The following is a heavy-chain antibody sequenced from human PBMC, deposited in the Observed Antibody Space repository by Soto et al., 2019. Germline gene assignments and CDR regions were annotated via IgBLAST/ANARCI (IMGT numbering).Heavy chain of an antibody. V-gene: IGHV4-59*01. CDR2: IYYSGST. CDR1: GGSIISYY. Sequence: SETLSLTCTVSGGSIISYYWSWIRQPPGKGLEWIGYIYYSGSTNYNPSLKSRVTISVDTSKNQFSLKLSSVTAADTAVYYCARGRSSGCVDYWGQGTLVTVSS. J-gene: IGHJ4*02. CDR3: ARGRSSGCVDY. D-gene: IGHD6-19*01.